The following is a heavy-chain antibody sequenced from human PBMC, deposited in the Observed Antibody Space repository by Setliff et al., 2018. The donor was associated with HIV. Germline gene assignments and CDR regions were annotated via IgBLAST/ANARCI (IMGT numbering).Heavy chain of an antibody. V-gene: IGHV1-69*04. CDR1: RSTFNSHT. Sequence: SVKVSCKASRSTFNSHTINWVRQAPGQGLDWMGRIIPILGVANYAQRFQGKVTITADKSTNTAYMELSSLRSEDTAVYYCARDFGGYCSSMSCPGLFDPWGQGTLVTVS. CDR3: ARDFGGYCSSMSCPGLFDP. J-gene: IGHJ5*02. D-gene: IGHD2-2*01. CDR2: IIPILGVA.